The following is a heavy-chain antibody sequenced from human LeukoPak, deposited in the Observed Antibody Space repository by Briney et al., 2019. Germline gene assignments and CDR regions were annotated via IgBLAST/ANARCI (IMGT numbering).Heavy chain of an antibody. V-gene: IGHV1-18*01. Sequence: ASVKVSCKASGYTFTSYGISWVRQAPGQGLEWMGWISAYNGNTNYAQKLQGRVTMTTDTSTSTAYMELGSLRSDDTAVYYCARDYSSSWYYPVYYYYGMDVWGQGTTVTVSS. CDR3: ARDYSSSWYYPVYYYYGMDV. CDR1: GYTFTSYG. D-gene: IGHD6-13*01. CDR2: ISAYNGNT. J-gene: IGHJ6*02.